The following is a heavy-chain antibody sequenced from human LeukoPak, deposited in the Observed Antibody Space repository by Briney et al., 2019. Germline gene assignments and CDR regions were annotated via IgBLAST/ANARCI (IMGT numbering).Heavy chain of an antibody. CDR2: ISGSGGST. D-gene: IGHD6-19*01. V-gene: IGHV3-23*01. CDR1: GFTFSSYA. J-gene: IGHJ4*02. Sequence: PGGSLRLSCAASGFTFSSYAMSWVRQAPGKGLEWVSTISGSGGSTYYADSVKGRFTISRDNYNNTLLLQMNSLRAEDTAVYYCARTDTSGWSRPLDCWGQGTLVTVSS. CDR3: ARTDTSGWSRPLDC.